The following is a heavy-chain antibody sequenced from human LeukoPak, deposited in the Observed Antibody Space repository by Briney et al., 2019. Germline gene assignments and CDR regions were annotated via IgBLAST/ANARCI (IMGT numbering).Heavy chain of an antibody. CDR1: GGSLSGSY. Sequence: PSETRSLTCAVYGGSLSGSYWSWIRQPPGKGLEWIGEINHSGSANYNPSLKSRVTLSIDKSKNQFSLNLNSATAADTAVYYCARARRDSGYYKVDYWGQGTLVTVSS. D-gene: IGHD3-3*01. V-gene: IGHV4-34*01. CDR3: ARARRDSGYYKVDY. CDR2: INHSGSA. J-gene: IGHJ4*02.